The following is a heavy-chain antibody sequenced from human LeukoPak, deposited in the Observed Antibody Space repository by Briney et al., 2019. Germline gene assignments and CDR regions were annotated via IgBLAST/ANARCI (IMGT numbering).Heavy chain of an antibody. V-gene: IGHV1-69*13. CDR3: ARVANPGIAAAGPEYYFDY. Sequence: SVKVSCKASGGTFSSYAISWVRQAPGQGLEWMGGIIPIFGTANYAQKFQGRVTITADESTSTAYMELSSLRSEDTAVYCCARVANPGIAAAGPEYYFDYWGQGTLVTVSS. D-gene: IGHD6-13*01. J-gene: IGHJ4*02. CDR2: IIPIFGTA. CDR1: GGTFSSYA.